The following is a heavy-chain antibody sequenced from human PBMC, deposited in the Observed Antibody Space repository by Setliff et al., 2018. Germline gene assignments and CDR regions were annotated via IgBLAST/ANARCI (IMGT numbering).Heavy chain of an antibody. CDR2: INQDGSEK. CDR1: GFGFSDAW. J-gene: IGHJ6*04. V-gene: IGHV3-7*01. Sequence: GGSLRLSCVGSGFGFSDAWMTWVRQAPGKGLEWVANINQDGSEKNYVDSVKGRFTISRDNAKNSLYLQMDSLRADDTAVYYCARDRGDVWGKGTTVTVSS. CDR3: ARDRGDV. D-gene: IGHD3-10*01.